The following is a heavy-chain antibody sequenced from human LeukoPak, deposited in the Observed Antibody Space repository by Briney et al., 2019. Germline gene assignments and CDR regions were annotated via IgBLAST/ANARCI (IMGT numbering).Heavy chain of an antibody. CDR2: IRSKAYGGTT. CDR1: GLTFGDYA. J-gene: IGHJ4*02. D-gene: IGHD4-17*01. Sequence: GRSLGLSCTASGLTFGDYAMNWFRQAPGKGLEWVGFIRSKAYGGTTEYAASVKGRFTISRDDSKSIAYLQMNSLKTEDTAVYYCTRDHDYGDQSPFDYWGQGTLVTVSS. V-gene: IGHV3-49*03. CDR3: TRDHDYGDQSPFDY.